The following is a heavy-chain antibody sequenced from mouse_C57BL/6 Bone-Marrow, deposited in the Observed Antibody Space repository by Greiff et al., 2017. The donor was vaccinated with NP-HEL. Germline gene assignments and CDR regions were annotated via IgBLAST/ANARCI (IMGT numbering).Heavy chain of an antibody. V-gene: IGHV7-3*01. CDR1: GFTFTDYY. J-gene: IGHJ1*03. CDR3: ARYLCYYWDFDV. D-gene: IGHD6-1*01. CDR2: IRNKANGYTT. Sequence: DVKLVESGGGLVQPGGSLSLSCAASGFTFTDYYMSWVRQPPGKALEWLGFIRNKANGYTTEYSASVKGRFTISRDNSQSILYLQMNALRAEDSATYYCARYLCYYWDFDVWGTGTTVTVSS.